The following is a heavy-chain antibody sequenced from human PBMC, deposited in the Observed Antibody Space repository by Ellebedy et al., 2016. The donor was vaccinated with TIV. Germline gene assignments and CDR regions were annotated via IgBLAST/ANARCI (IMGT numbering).Heavy chain of an antibody. CDR2: RKQDGSER. J-gene: IGHJ4*02. CDR1: GFTLSNYW. D-gene: IGHD5-18*01. CDR3: ARPGGFGKLQLDF. Sequence: PGGSLRLSCAASGFTLSNYWMTWVRQAPGKGLEWVAHRKQDGSEREYVDSVKGRFTISRDNAKNSLYLQMDSLRAEDAAIYYCARPGGFGKLQLDFWGQGILVTVSS. V-gene: IGHV3-7*01.